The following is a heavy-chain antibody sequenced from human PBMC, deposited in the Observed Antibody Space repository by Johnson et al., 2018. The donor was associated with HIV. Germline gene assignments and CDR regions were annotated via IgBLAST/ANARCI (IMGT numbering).Heavy chain of an antibody. CDR3: AKGMLAERGAFDI. CDR2: ISWNSGSR. Sequence: VQLVESGGGLVQPGRSLRVSCAASGFTFDDYAMHWVRQAPGKGLEWVSGISWNSGSRGYADSVKGRFIISRDNAKNSLNLQMNSLRAEDTALYYCAKGMLAERGAFDIWGQGTMVTVSS. CDR1: GFTFDDYA. D-gene: IGHD3-3*02. J-gene: IGHJ3*02. V-gene: IGHV3-9*01.